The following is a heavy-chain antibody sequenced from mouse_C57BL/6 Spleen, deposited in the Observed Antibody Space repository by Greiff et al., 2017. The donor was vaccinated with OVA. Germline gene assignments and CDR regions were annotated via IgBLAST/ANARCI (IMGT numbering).Heavy chain of an antibody. V-gene: IGHV5-17*01. Sequence: EVKLMESGGGLVKPGGSLKLSCAASGFTFSDYGMHWVRQAPEKGLEWVAYISSGSSTIYYADTVKGRFTISRDNAKNTLFLQMTSLRSEDTAMYYGARPGGKGGAMDYWGQGTSVTVSS. D-gene: IGHD1-3*01. CDR2: ISSGSSTI. J-gene: IGHJ4*01. CDR1: GFTFSDYG. CDR3: ARPGGKGGAMDY.